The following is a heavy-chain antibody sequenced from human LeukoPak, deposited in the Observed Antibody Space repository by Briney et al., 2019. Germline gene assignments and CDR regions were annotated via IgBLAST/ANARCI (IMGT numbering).Heavy chain of an antibody. J-gene: IGHJ4*02. V-gene: IGHV3-23*01. CDR1: GFAFSTYP. CDR3: TKGGVVPASILVDY. CDR2: ITGTSGST. Sequence: GGSLRLSCAASGFAFSTYPMGWVRQAPGKGLEWVSAITGTSGSTYYTDSVKGRFTISRDNSKNTLYLQMNSLRVEDTAVYHCTKGGVVPASILVDYWGQGTLVTVSS. D-gene: IGHD3-3*01.